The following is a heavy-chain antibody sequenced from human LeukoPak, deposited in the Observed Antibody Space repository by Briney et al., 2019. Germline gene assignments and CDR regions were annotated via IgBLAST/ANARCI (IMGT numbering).Heavy chain of an antibody. J-gene: IGHJ6*02. CDR3: ARGGAGSSSWYGVRGYYYGMDV. CDR2: INPNSGGT. CDR1: GYTFTGYY. D-gene: IGHD6-13*01. V-gene: IGHV1-2*02. Sequence: GAPVKVSCKASGYTFTGYYMHWVRQAPGQGLEWMGWINPNSGGTNYAQKFQGRVTMTRDTSISTAYMELSRLRSDDTAVYYCARGGAGSSSWYGVRGYYYGMDVWGQGTTVTVSS.